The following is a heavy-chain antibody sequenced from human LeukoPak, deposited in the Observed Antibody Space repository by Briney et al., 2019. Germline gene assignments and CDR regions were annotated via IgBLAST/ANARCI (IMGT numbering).Heavy chain of an antibody. CDR2: ISPSSNYI. J-gene: IGHJ4*02. D-gene: IGHD4-23*01. CDR3: ARELRHPVGGTSY. Sequence: PGGSLRLSCAASGFTFSSYSMNWVRQAPGKGLEWVSSISPSSNYIYYADSVKGRFTISRDNAKTSLYLQMNSLRAEDTAVYYCARELRHPVGGTSYWGQGTLVTVSS. CDR1: GFTFSSYS. V-gene: IGHV3-21*01.